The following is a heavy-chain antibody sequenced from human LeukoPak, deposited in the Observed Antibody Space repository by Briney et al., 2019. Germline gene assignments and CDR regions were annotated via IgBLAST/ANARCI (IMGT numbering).Heavy chain of an antibody. J-gene: IGHJ6*04. CDR3: ASVQTPAARPCYYYYGMEV. D-gene: IGHD2-2*01. V-gene: IGHV4-34*01. CDR1: GGSFSGNY. CDR2: VYNGGIT. Sequence: PSETLSLTCAVYGGSFSGNYWSWFRQAPGKGREWIGDVYNGGITNYKPSPKSRATISVHTSNNQFSLKLSSETAADTAVYYCASVQTPAARPCYYYYGMEVWGKGNTVSVSS.